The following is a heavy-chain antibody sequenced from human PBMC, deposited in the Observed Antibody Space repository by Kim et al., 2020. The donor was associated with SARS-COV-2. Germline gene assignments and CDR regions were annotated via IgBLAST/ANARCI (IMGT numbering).Heavy chain of an antibody. D-gene: IGHD7-27*01. Sequence: YFADPVKGRFTISRDNSKNTLYLQMNSLRAEDTAVYYCARDANWGYYFDYWGQGTLVTVSS. V-gene: IGHV3-30*03. CDR3: ARDANWGYYFDY. J-gene: IGHJ4*02.